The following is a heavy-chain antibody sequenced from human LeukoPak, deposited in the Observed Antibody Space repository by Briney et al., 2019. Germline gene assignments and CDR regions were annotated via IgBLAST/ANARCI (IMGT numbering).Heavy chain of an antibody. V-gene: IGHV1-2*05. CDR2: INCNSGGT. CDR3: ARDLSSTSNWEFDF. CDR1: GYIFADYF. J-gene: IGHJ4*02. D-gene: IGHD1-1*01. Sequence: ASVKVSCKASGYIFADYFLHWVRQAPGQGPEWMGRINCNSGGTMYAQNLQGRVTMTRVTSITTAYMELSGLTSDDTDVYYCARDLSSTSNWEFDFWGRGTLVTVSS.